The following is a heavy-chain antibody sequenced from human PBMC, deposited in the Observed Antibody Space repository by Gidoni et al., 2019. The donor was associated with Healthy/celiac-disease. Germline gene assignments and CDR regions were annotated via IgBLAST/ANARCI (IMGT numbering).Heavy chain of an antibody. V-gene: IGHV3-49*05. Sequence: EVQLVESGGGLVKPGRSLRLSCTASGFTFGDYAMSWFRQAPGKGLEWVGCIRSKAYGGTTEYAASVKGRFTISRDDSKSIAYLQMNSLKTEDTAVYYCTRVGPGGYCGGDCDAFDIWGQGTMVTVSS. CDR1: GFTFGDYA. CDR2: IRSKAYGGTT. CDR3: TRVGPGGYCGGDCDAFDI. D-gene: IGHD2-21*02. J-gene: IGHJ3*02.